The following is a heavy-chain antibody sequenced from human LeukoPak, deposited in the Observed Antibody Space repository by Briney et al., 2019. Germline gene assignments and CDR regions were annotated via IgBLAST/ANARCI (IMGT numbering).Heavy chain of an antibody. CDR3: TTPLVAVAANYYYYMDV. CDR2: IKSKTDGGTT. CDR1: GFTFSNAW. J-gene: IGHJ6*03. V-gene: IGHV3-15*01. D-gene: IGHD2-15*01. Sequence: GGSLRLSCAASGFTFSNAWMSWVRQAPGKGLEWVGRIKSKTDGGTTDYAAPVKGRFTISRDDSKNTLYLQMNSLKTEDTAVYYCTTPLVAVAANYYYYMDVWGKGTTVTVPS.